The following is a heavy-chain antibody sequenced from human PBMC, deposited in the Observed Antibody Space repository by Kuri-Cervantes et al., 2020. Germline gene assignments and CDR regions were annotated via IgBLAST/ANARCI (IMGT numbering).Heavy chain of an antibody. CDR1: GFSFSTYA. V-gene: IGHV3-23*01. D-gene: IGHD6-19*01. J-gene: IGHJ3*02. CDR3: AKDLSSGWPDDAFDI. Sequence: GGSLRLSCAASGFSFSTYAMNWVRQAPGKGLEWVSGITGSGYNTYYTDSGMGRFTISRDNFKNTLYLQMNSLTADDTAVYYCAKDLSSGWPDDAFDIWGQGTMVTVSS. CDR2: ITGSGYNT.